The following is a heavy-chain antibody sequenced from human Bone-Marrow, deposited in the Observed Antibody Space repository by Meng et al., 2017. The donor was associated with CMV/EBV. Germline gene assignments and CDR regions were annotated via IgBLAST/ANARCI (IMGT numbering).Heavy chain of an antibody. CDR2: IYSGGSST. J-gene: IGHJ4*02. D-gene: IGHD2-2*01. V-gene: IGHV3-23*03. CDR1: GFTFSSYA. CDR3: ARATDDIVAVPAAMEC. Sequence: GGSLRLSCAASGFTFSSYAMSWVRQAPGKGLEWVSVIYSGGSSTYYADSVKGRFTISRDNSKKTLYLQMNSLRADDTAVYYCARATDDIVAVPAAMECWGQGTLVTFSS.